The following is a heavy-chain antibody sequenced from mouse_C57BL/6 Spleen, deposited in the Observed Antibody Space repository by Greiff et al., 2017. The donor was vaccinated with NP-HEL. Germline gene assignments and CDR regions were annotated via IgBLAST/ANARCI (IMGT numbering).Heavy chain of an antibody. D-gene: IGHD1-1*01. CDR2: IDPSDSET. CDR3: ARSYGSKAMDY. CDR1: GYTFTSYW. Sequence: QVQLQQPGAELVRPGSSVKLSCKASGYTFTSYWMHWVKQRPIQGLEWIGNIDPSDSETHYNQKFKDKATLTVDKSSSTAYMQLSSLTSEDSAVYYCARSYGSKAMDYWGQGTSVTVSS. J-gene: IGHJ4*01. V-gene: IGHV1-52*01.